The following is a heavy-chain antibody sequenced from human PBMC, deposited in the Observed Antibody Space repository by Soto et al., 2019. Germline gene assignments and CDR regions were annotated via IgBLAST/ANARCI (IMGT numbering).Heavy chain of an antibody. Sequence: EASVKVSCKVSGYTLTELSMHWVRQAPGKGLEWMGGFDPEDGETIYAQKFQGRVTMTEDTSTDTAYMELSSLRSEDTAVYYCATAYGDYAHNWFDPWGQGTLVTVSS. CDR2: FDPEDGET. CDR3: ATAYGDYAHNWFDP. CDR1: GYTLTELS. J-gene: IGHJ5*02. V-gene: IGHV1-24*01. D-gene: IGHD4-17*01.